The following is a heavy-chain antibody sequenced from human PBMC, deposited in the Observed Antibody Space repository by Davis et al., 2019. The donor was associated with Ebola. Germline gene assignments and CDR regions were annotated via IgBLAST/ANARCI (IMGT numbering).Heavy chain of an antibody. CDR1: GFTFSSYG. D-gene: IGHD3-16*01. V-gene: IGHV3-30*18. J-gene: IGHJ6*02. CDR2: ISYDGSNK. Sequence: PGGSLRLSCAASGFTFSSYGMHWVRQAPGKGLEWVAVISYDGSNKYYADSVKGRFTISRDNSKNTLYLQMNSLRAEDTALYYCAKGWGPYYYYGMDVWGQGTTVTVSS. CDR3: AKGWGPYYYYGMDV.